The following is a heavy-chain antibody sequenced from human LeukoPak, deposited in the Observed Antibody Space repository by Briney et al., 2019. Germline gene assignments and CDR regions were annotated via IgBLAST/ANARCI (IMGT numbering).Heavy chain of an antibody. CDR3: SRNGLVDVDY. V-gene: IGHV3-49*04. CDR1: GFAFDDFA. Sequence: GGSLRLSCTTSGFAFDDFAMSWVRQPAGKGLEWVGFIRRRAYGGAAEYAASVKGRFIIFRDDSKAIAYLQINSLKTEDTAVYYCSRNGLVDVDYWGQGSRVIVSP. CDR2: IRRRAYGGAA. J-gene: IGHJ4*02.